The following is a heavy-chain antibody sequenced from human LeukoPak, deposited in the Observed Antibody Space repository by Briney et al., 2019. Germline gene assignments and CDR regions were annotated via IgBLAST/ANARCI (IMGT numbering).Heavy chain of an antibody. V-gene: IGHV2-5*02. D-gene: IGHD3-9*01. Sequence: SGPTLVQPTPPLTLTCTFSGFSLSTSGVGVGWIRQPPGKALEWLALIYWDDDKRYSPSLKGRLTITKDTSKNQVVLTMTNMDPVDTATYYCAHMAPYDILTGPFDYWGQGTLVTVSS. CDR1: GFSLSTSGVG. CDR2: IYWDDDK. J-gene: IGHJ4*02. CDR3: AHMAPYDILTGPFDY.